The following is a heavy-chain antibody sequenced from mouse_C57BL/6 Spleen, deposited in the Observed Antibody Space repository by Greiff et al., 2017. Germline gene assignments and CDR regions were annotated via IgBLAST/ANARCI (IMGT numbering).Heavy chain of an antibody. CDR2: IDPSDSYT. J-gene: IGHJ2*01. Sequence: QVQLQQPGAELVRPGTSVKLSCKASGYTFTSYWMHWVKQRPGQGLEWIGVIDPSDSYTNYNQKFKGKATLTVDTTSSTAYMQRSSLTSEDSAVYDCATSYYCGSSDRADLGYWGQGTTLTVSS. V-gene: IGHV1-59*01. CDR1: GYTFTSYW. CDR3: ATSYYCGSSDRADLGY. D-gene: IGHD1-1*01.